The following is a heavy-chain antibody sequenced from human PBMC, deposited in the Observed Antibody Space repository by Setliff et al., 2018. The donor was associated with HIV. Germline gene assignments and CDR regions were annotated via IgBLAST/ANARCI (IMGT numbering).Heavy chain of an antibody. V-gene: IGHV1-46*01. D-gene: IGHD3-10*01. CDR2: INPSGGST. Sequence: ASVKVSCKASGYTFTSYYMHWVRQAPGQGLEWMGIINPSGGSTSYAQNFQGRVTMTRDTSTSTVYMELSSLRSEDTAVYYCARRGSRGDYYYYMDVWGKGTTVIVSS. CDR1: GYTFTSYY. CDR3: ARRGSRGDYYYYMDV. J-gene: IGHJ6*03.